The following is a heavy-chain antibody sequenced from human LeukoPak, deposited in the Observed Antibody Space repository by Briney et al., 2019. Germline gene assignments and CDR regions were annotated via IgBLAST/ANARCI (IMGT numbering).Heavy chain of an antibody. J-gene: IGHJ4*02. D-gene: IGHD3-10*01. CDR1: GYSFTNYW. Sequence: GESLKISCKGSGYSFTNYWLGWVRQMPGKGLEWMGINYPCDSDNRYSPSFQGQVTISADKSISTAYLQWSSLKASDTAMYYCARVWDGGSGDYWGQGTLVTVSS. CDR3: ARVWDGGSGDY. V-gene: IGHV5-51*01. CDR2: NYPCDSDN.